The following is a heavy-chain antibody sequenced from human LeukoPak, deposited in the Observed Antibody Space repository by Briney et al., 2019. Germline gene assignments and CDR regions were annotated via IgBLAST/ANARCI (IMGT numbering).Heavy chain of an antibody. J-gene: IGHJ4*02. CDR1: GFPFSSYW. CDR3: AGLVGRYSSGLYYYYFDY. V-gene: IGHV4-4*02. CDR2: MYLSGTT. D-gene: IGHD3-22*01. Sequence: PGGSLRLSCVASGFPFSSYWMTWVRQAPGKGLEWIGEMYLSGTTHSNPSVKSRVTISIDKSKNQFFLNLSSVTAADTAVYYCAGLVGRYSSGLYYYYFDYWGQGTLVTVSS.